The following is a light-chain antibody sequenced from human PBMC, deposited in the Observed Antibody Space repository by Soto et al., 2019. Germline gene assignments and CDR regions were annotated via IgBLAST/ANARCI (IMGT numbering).Light chain of an antibody. Sequence: QSLLPQPPAVSGAPGHRVTISCTGSSSNIGAGYDVHWYQQLPGTAPKLLIYGNSNRPSGVPDRFSGSKSVTSASLAITGLQAEDEADYYCQSYDSSLIGSVFGSGTKVTVL. J-gene: IGLJ1*01. CDR3: QSYDSSLIGSV. CDR2: GNS. V-gene: IGLV1-40*01. CDR1: SSNIGAGYD.